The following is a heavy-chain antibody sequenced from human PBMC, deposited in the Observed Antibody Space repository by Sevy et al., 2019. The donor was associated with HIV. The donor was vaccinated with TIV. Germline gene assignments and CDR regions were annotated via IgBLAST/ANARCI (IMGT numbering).Heavy chain of an antibody. CDR1: GITFSGYA. V-gene: IGHV3-23*01. CDR2: IYGSAGVT. J-gene: IGHJ3*02. Sequence: GGSLRLSCAASGITFSGYAMNWVRQAPGKGLDWVSTIYGSAGVTYYADYVKGRLTISRDNSKNTLFLEMNDLRAEDTAVYYCAGGRVDSTGSFDAFDIWCRGTLVTVSS. D-gene: IGHD3-22*01. CDR3: AGGRVDSTGSFDAFDI.